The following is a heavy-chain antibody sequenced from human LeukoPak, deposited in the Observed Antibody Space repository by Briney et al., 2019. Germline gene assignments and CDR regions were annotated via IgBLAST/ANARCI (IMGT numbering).Heavy chain of an antibody. CDR1: GFTFSSHW. CDR2: IKQDGSEK. CDR3: ARDGEMPTIYFDY. V-gene: IGHV3-7*01. J-gene: IGHJ4*02. Sequence: PGRSLRLSCAVSGFTFSSHWMSWVRQAPGKGLEWVANIKQDGSEKYYVDSVKGRFTISRDNAKKSLFLQMTSLRAEGTAVYYCARDGEMPTIYFDYWGQGTLVTVSS. D-gene: IGHD5-24*01.